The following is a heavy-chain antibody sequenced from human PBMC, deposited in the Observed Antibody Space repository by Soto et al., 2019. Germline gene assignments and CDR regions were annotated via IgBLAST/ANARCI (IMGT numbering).Heavy chain of an antibody. Sequence: ASVKVSCKASGYTFTSYGISWVRQAPGQGLEWMGWISAYSGGTNYAQKFQGWVTMTRDTSISTAYMELSRLRSDDTAVYYCARESAPLYYDFWSGYNWFDPWGQGTLVTVSS. CDR1: GYTFTSYG. V-gene: IGHV1-2*04. D-gene: IGHD3-3*01. J-gene: IGHJ5*02. CDR3: ARESAPLYYDFWSGYNWFDP. CDR2: ISAYSGGT.